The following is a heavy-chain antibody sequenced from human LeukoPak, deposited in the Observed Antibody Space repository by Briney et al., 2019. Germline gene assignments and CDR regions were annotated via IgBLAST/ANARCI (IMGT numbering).Heavy chain of an antibody. CDR3: AKEEEWLVRGGYFDY. CDR2: ISGSGGST. D-gene: IGHD6-19*01. CDR1: GFTFSSYA. Sequence: PGGSLRHSCAASGFTFSSYAMSWVRQAPGKGLEWVSAISGSGGSTYYADSVKGRFTISRDNSKNTLYLQMNSLRAEDTAVYYCAKEEEWLVRGGYFDYWGQGTVVTLSS. V-gene: IGHV3-23*01. J-gene: IGHJ4*02.